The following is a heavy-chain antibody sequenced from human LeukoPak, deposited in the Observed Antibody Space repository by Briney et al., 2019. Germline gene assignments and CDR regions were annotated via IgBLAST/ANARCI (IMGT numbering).Heavy chain of an antibody. CDR1: GFTFSSYG. V-gene: IGHV3-30*18. CDR3: AKVDGYNSGWYDS. D-gene: IGHD6-19*01. Sequence: GRSLRLSCAASGFTFSSYGMHWVRQAPGKGLEWVAVISYDGSNKYYADSVKGRFTISRDNAKNSLYLQMDILKLEDTAFYYCAKVDGYNSGWYDSWGQGTLVTVSS. J-gene: IGHJ5*01. CDR2: ISYDGSNK.